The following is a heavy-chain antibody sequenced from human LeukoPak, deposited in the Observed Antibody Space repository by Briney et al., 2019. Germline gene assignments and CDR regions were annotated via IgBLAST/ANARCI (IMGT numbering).Heavy chain of an antibody. D-gene: IGHD3-3*01. CDR1: GFTFSSYA. J-gene: IGHJ4*02. Sequence: TGGSLRLSCAASGFTFSSYAMSWVRQAPGKGLEWVSAISGSGGSTYYADSVKGRFTISRDNSKNTLYLQMNSLRAEDTAVYYCAKAGDFWSGYYRPAYLDYWGQGTLVTVSS. CDR2: ISGSGGST. CDR3: AKAGDFWSGYYRPAYLDY. V-gene: IGHV3-23*01.